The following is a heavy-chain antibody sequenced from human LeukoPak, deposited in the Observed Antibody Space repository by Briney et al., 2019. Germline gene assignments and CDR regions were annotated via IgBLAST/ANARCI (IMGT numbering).Heavy chain of an antibody. J-gene: IGHJ4*02. CDR2: ISSSGSTI. D-gene: IGHD5-12*01. CDR3: ARTHRKYSAVLDY. Sequence: PGGSLRLSCAASGFTFSDYYMSWIRQAPGKGLEWVSYISSSGSTIYYADSVKGRFTISRDNAKNSLYLQMNSLRAEDTAVYYCARTHRKYSAVLDYWGQGTLVTVSS. CDR1: GFTFSDYY. V-gene: IGHV3-11*01.